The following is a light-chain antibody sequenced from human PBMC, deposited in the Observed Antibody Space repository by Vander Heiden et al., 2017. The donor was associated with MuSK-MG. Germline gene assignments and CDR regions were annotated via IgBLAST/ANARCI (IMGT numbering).Light chain of an antibody. V-gene: IGKV3-11*01. CDR3: QQPDNWPPWT. J-gene: IGKJ1*01. CDR2: DAS. CDR1: QSVSSY. Sequence: IVLTQSPATLSVSPGERATLSCRASQSVSSYLAWYQQKPGQAPRLLIYDASNRATGLPARFSGSGYGTDFTLTISSLEPEDFAVYYCQQPDNWPPWTFGQGTKVEIK.